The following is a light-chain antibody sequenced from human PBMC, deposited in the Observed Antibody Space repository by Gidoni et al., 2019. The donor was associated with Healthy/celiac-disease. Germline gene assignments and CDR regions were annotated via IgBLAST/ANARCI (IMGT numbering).Light chain of an antibody. J-gene: IGLJ3*02. CDR1: SLRSYY. CDR2: GKN. V-gene: IGLV3-19*01. CDR3: NSRDSSGNRGWV. Sequence: SSELTQDPAVSVALGPTVRITCQGDSLRSYYASWYQQKPGQAPVLVIYGKNNRPSGIPDRFSGSSSGNTASLTITGAQAEDEADYYCNSRDSSGNRGWVFGGGTKLTVL.